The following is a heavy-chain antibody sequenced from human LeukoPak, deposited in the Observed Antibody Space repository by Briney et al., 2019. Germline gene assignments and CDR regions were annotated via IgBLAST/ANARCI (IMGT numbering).Heavy chain of an antibody. CDR3: ARGWDYDSGGRPTAYVY. V-gene: IGHV1-69*01. CDR2: IIPLFGTA. CDR1: GGTFSNYA. J-gene: IGHJ4*02. Sequence: ASVKVSCKASGGTFSNYAINWVRQAPGPGLEWMGGIIPLFGTANYAQKFQGRVSITADESTTAVYMELNSLKSEDTAVYYCARGWDYDSGGRPTAYVYWGQGTLVIVSS. D-gene: IGHD3-22*01.